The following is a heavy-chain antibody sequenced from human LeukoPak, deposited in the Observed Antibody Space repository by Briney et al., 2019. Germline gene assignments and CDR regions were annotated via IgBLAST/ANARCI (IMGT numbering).Heavy chain of an antibody. J-gene: IGHJ4*02. V-gene: IGHV3-23*01. CDR3: AKTKGSTRLAPFDC. Sequence: GGSLRLSCAASAFTFSSYGMTWVRQAPGKGLEWVSTISFSSGSTYYADSVKGRFTISRDNSKNTLYLQMNSLRAEDTAVYYCAKTKGSTRLAPFDCWGQGTLVTVSS. CDR1: AFTFSSYG. CDR2: ISFSSGST. D-gene: IGHD2-2*01.